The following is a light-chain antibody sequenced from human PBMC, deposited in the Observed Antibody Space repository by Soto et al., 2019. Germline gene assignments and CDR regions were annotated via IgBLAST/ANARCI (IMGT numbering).Light chain of an antibody. V-gene: IGKV3-20*01. Sequence: EIVLTQSPGTLSLSPGERATLSCRASQSVSSSYLAWYQQIPGQAPRLLIYGASKRATGIPDRFSGSGSGTEFTLTISRLEPEDFAVYYCQQYGSSPPLTFGGGTKVKIK. CDR2: GAS. CDR3: QQYGSSPPLT. CDR1: QSVSSSY. J-gene: IGKJ4*01.